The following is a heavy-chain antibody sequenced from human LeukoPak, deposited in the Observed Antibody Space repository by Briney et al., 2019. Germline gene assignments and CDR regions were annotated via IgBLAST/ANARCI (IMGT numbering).Heavy chain of an antibody. Sequence: HGASVKVSCKASGYTFTGYYMHWVRQAPGQGLEWMGWINPNSGGTNYAQKFQGRVTMTRDTSISTAYMELSRLRSDDTAVYYCARDFATANYYMDVWGKGTTVTVSS. V-gene: IGHV1-2*02. CDR3: ARDFATANYYMDV. CDR2: INPNSGGT. D-gene: IGHD2-15*01. J-gene: IGHJ6*03. CDR1: GYTFTGYY.